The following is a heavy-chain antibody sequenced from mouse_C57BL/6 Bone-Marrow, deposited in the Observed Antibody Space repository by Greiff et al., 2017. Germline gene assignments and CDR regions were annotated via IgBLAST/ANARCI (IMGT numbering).Heavy chain of an antibody. Sequence: EVKVVESGEGLVKPGGSLKLSCAASGFTFSSYAMSWVRQTPEKRLEWVAYISSGGDYIYYADTVKGRFTISRDNARNTLYLQMSSLKSEDTAMYYCTITTAHYSDYWGQGTTLTVSS. CDR3: TITTAHYSDY. J-gene: IGHJ2*01. D-gene: IGHD1-2*01. CDR1: GFTFSSYA. V-gene: IGHV5-9-1*02. CDR2: ISSGGDYI.